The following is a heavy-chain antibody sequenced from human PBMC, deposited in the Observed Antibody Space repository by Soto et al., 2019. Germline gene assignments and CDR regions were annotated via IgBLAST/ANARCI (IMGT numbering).Heavy chain of an antibody. CDR2: IKEDGSQK. V-gene: IGHV3-7*03. J-gene: IGHJ4*02. Sequence: QSGGSLRLSCAASGFTFTSYWMTWVRQAPGKGLEWVANIKEDGSQKNYEDSVKGRFTISRDNAKNSLYLQMSRMRAEDTAVYYCARDPPGSSLDYWGRGTQVTVSS. CDR3: ARDPPGSSLDY. CDR1: GFTFTSYW. D-gene: IGHD6-6*01.